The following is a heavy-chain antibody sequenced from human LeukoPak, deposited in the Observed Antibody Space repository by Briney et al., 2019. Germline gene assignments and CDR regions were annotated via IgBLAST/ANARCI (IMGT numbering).Heavy chain of an antibody. CDR2: INAYNGNT. J-gene: IGHJ4*02. Sequence: GASVKVSCKASGYSFTSYGISWVRQAPGQGLEWMGWINAYNGNTNYAQKLQGRVTMTTDTSTSTAYRELKSLRSDDTAVYYCAREHRWLQSLYYFDYWGQGTLVTVSS. D-gene: IGHD5-24*01. CDR1: GYSFTSYG. V-gene: IGHV1-18*01. CDR3: AREHRWLQSLYYFDY.